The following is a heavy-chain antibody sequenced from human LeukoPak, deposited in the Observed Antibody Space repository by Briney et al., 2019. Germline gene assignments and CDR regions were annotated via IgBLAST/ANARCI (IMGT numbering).Heavy chain of an antibody. CDR1: GFTFSSYW. D-gene: IGHD3-3*01. CDR2: IKQDGSEK. Sequence: GGSLRLSCAASGFTFSSYWMSWVRQAPGKGLEWVANIKQDGSEKYYVDSVKGRFTISRDNAKNSRYLQMNSLRAEDTAVYSCARADYDFWSGSEHWFDPWGQPTLVTVSS. V-gene: IGHV3-7*01. J-gene: IGHJ5*02. CDR3: ARADYDFWSGSEHWFDP.